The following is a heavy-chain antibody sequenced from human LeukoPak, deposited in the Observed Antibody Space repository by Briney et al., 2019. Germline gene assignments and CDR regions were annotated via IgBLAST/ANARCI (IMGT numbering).Heavy chain of an antibody. CDR2: VLFTGDT. D-gene: IGHD1-26*01. Sequence: SETLSLTCTVSGASITSADYYWGWIRQPPGKGLEWIGAVLFTGDTYYTPSLKSRVTISVHTSNKQFSLKLSSVTAADTAVYHCARDWIVGAGHDAFDIWGQGTMVTVSS. V-gene: IGHV4-39*02. J-gene: IGHJ3*02. CDR3: ARDWIVGAGHDAFDI. CDR1: GASITSADYY.